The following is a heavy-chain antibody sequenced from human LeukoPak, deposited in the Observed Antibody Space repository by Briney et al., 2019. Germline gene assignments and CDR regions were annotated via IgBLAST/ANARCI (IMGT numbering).Heavy chain of an antibody. CDR3: ARGDRYGSSTSCYSRPGAFDI. V-gene: IGHV4-34*01. D-gene: IGHD2-2*01. J-gene: IGHJ3*02. CDR2: INHSGST. CDR1: GGSFSGYY. Sequence: SETLSLTCAVYGGSFSGYYWSWIRQPPGKGLEWIGEINHSGSTNYNPSLKSRVTISVDTSKNQFSLKLSSVTAADTAVYYCARGDRYGSSTSCYSRPGAFDIWGQGTMVTVSS.